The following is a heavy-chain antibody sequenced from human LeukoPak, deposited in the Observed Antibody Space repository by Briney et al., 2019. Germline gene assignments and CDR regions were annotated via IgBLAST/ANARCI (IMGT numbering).Heavy chain of an antibody. J-gene: IGHJ3*02. CDR2: FYTSGST. Sequence: SETLSLTCTVSGGSISSYYWSWIRQPAGKGLEWIGRFYTSGSTNYNPSLKSRVTMSVDTSKNQFSLKLSSVTAADTAVYYCARDSLWFGEIPDAFDIWGQGTMVTVSS. CDR1: GGSISSYY. CDR3: ARDSLWFGEIPDAFDI. V-gene: IGHV4-4*07. D-gene: IGHD3-10*01.